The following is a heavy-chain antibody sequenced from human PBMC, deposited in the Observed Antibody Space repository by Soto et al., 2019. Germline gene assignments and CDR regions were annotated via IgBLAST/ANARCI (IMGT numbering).Heavy chain of an antibody. D-gene: IGHD5-12*01. Sequence: GGSLRLSCAASGFTFSSYSMNWVRQAPGKGLEWVAVICSSSSNKYYADSVKGRFTISRDNAKNTLYLQMNSLRAEDTAVYYCARDYYRFNSGYGFSMDVWGQGTTVTVSS. CDR2: ICSSSSNK. CDR3: ARDYYRFNSGYGFSMDV. J-gene: IGHJ6*02. CDR1: GFTFSSYS. V-gene: IGHV3-21*01.